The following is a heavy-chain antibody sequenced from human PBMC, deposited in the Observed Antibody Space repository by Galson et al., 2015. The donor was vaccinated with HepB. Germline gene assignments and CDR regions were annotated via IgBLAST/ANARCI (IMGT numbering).Heavy chain of an antibody. CDR3: ARGRAGVVTY. Sequence: SLRLSCAASGFTFSNYWMSWVRQAPGKGLEWVANIKQDGSEKDSVDSVKGRFTISRDNAKNSLYLQMNSLRAEDTAVYYCARGRAGVVTYWGQGTLVTVSS. CDR2: IKQDGSEK. J-gene: IGHJ4*02. V-gene: IGHV3-7*01. D-gene: IGHD3-10*01. CDR1: GFTFSNYW.